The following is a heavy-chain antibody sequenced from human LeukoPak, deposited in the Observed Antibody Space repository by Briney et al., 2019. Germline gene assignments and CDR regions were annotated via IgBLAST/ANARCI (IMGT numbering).Heavy chain of an antibody. CDR1: GYSISSGHY. CDR2: IYHSGPT. V-gene: IGHV4-38-2*02. CDR3: ARDVDRFHY. J-gene: IGHJ4*02. D-gene: IGHD2-21*01. Sequence: SETLSLTCSVSGYSISSGHYWGWIRQPPGKGLEWIGSIYHSGPTYYNPSLKSRVTISVDTSKNHFSLTLSFVTAADTAVYYCARDVDRFHYWGQGTLVTVSS.